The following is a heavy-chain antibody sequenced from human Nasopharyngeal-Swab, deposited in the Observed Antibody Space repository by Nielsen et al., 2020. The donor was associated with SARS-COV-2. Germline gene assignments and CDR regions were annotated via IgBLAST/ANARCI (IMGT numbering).Heavy chain of an antibody. J-gene: IGHJ3*02. Sequence: GGSLRLSCSASGFTFSIYAMHWVRQAPGKGLEWVSSVSSSGSYISYADSLKGRFTISRDNVKNTLYLQMNSLRAEDTAVYYCARSRTDYGGTWYDAFDIWGQGTLVTVSS. CDR1: GFTFSIYA. CDR2: VSSSGSYI. CDR3: ARSRTDYGGTWYDAFDI. V-gene: IGHV3-21*06. D-gene: IGHD4/OR15-4a*01.